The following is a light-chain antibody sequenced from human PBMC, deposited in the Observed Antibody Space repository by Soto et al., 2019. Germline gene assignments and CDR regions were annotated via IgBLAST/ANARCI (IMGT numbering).Light chain of an antibody. V-gene: IGKV1-6*01. Sequence: IQLTQSPSSLSASVGDRVTITCRASQGIRSDLGWYQQKPGKAPKFLIYGASSLQSSVPSRFSGSGSGTDFTLTISSLQPEDFATYYCLQDYNYPYTFGQGTKLEVK. J-gene: IGKJ2*01. CDR1: QGIRSD. CDR3: LQDYNYPYT. CDR2: GAS.